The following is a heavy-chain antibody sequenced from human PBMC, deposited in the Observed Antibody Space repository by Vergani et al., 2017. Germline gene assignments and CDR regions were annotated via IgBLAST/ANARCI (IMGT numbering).Heavy chain of an antibody. CDR3: ARANIVVVPAAPGWFDP. CDR2: INPNSGGT. Sequence: QVQLVQSGAEVKKPGASVKVSCKASGYTFTGYYMHWVRQAPGQGLEWMGWINPNSGGTNYAQKFQGRVTMTRDTSISTAYMELSRLRSDDTAVYYCARANIVVVPAAPGWFDPWGQGTLVTVSS. J-gene: IGHJ5*02. CDR1: GYTFTGYY. V-gene: IGHV1-2*02. D-gene: IGHD2-2*01.